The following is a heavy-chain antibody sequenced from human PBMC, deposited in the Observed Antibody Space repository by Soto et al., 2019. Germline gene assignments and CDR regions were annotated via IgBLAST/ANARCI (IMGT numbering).Heavy chain of an antibody. Sequence: GASVKVSCKASGCTFTGYYMPWVRQAPGQGLEWMGWMYPNSGGTNYAHKFQGRVTMTRDTSLSTAYMELSRLRSDDTAVYYFARYYGGKGRDAFDIWGQGTMVTVSS. J-gene: IGHJ3*02. CDR2: MYPNSGGT. D-gene: IGHD4-17*01. CDR1: GCTFTGYY. CDR3: ARYYGGKGRDAFDI. V-gene: IGHV1-2*07.